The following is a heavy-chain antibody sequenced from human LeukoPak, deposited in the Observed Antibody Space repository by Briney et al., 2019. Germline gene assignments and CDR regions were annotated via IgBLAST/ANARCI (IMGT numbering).Heavy chain of an antibody. J-gene: IGHJ5*02. CDR1: GFTFSSYG. D-gene: IGHD4-17*01. CDR3: AKDLDGDSVFNWFDP. CDR2: ISYDGSNK. V-gene: IGHV3-30*18. Sequence: PGGSLRLSCAASGFTFSSYGMRWVRQAPGKGLEWVAVISYDGSNKYYADSVKGRFTISRDNSKNTLYLQMNSLRAEDTAVYYCAKDLDGDSVFNWFDPWGQGTLVTVSS.